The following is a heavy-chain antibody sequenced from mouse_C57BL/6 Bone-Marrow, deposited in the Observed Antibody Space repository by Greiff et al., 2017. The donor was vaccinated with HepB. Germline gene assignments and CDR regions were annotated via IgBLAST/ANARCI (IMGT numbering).Heavy chain of an antibody. J-gene: IGHJ4*01. V-gene: IGHV1-18*01. Sequence: EVQLQQSGPELVKPGASVKIPCKASGYTFTDYNMDWVKQSHGKSLEWIGDINPNNGGTIYNQKFKGKATLTVDKSSSTAYMELRSLTSEDTAVYYCAREGRLRQGGYYAMDYWGQGTSVTVSS. CDR3: AREGRLRQGGYYAMDY. D-gene: IGHD2-4*01. CDR1: GYTFTDYN. CDR2: INPNNGGT.